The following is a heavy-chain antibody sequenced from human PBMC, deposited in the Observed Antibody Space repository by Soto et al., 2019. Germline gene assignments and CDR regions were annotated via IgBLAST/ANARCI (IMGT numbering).Heavy chain of an antibody. D-gene: IGHD5-12*01. Sequence: GGSLRLSCAASGFTFSSYAMSWVRQAPGKGLEWVSAISGSGGSTYYADSVKGRFTISRDNSKSTLYLQMNSLRAEDTAVYYCAKDQRVATTHYWGQGTLVTVSS. J-gene: IGHJ4*02. CDR3: AKDQRVATTHY. V-gene: IGHV3-23*01. CDR2: ISGSGGST. CDR1: GFTFSSYA.